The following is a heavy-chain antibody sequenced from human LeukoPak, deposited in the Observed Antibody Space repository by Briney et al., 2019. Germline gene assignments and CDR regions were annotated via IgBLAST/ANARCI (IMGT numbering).Heavy chain of an antibody. CDR3: ARGLDYYDSSGYTYFDY. Sequence: ASVKGSCKTSGYTFTGYYMHCVRQAPGQGREWMGWSNPNSGGTNYAQKFQGRVTMTRDTSISTAYMELSRLRADDRAVYYCARGLDYYDSSGYTYFDYWGQGTLVTVSS. CDR1: GYTFTGYY. V-gene: IGHV1-2*02. J-gene: IGHJ4*02. CDR2: SNPNSGGT. D-gene: IGHD3-22*01.